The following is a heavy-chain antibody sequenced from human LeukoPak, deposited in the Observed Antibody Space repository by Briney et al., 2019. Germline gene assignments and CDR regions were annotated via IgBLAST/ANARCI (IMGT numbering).Heavy chain of an antibody. D-gene: IGHD3-22*01. J-gene: IGHJ4*02. CDR1: GGSISSYY. CDR3: ARHPAIITPWDY. V-gene: IGHV4-39*01. Sequence: SETLSLTCTVSGGSISSYYWGWIRQPPGKGLEWIGSIYYSGSTYYNPSLKSRVTISVDTSKNQFSLKLSSVTAADTAVYYCARHPAIITPWDYWGQGTLVTVSS. CDR2: IYYSGST.